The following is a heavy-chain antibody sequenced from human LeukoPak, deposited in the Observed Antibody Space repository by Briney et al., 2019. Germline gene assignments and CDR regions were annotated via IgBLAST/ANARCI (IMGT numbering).Heavy chain of an antibody. J-gene: IGHJ4*02. Sequence: SETLSLTCTVSGGSISSGGYYWSWIRQHPGKGLEWIGYIYYSGSTYYNPSLKSRVTISVDTSKNQFSLKLSSVTAADTAVYYCARAGRNRAVDYGYYFDYWGQGTLVTVSS. CDR2: IYYSGST. V-gene: IGHV4-31*03. CDR1: GGSISSGGYY. CDR3: ARAGRNRAVDYGYYFDY. D-gene: IGHD3-16*01.